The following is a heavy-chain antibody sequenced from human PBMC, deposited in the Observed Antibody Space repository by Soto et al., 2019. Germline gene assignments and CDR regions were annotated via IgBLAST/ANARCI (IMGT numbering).Heavy chain of an antibody. D-gene: IGHD3-22*01. CDR1: GVSISSYY. J-gene: IGHJ4*02. CDR3: ARSRGGYFDY. Sequence: SETLSLTCTVSGVSISSYYWSWIRQPPGKGLEWIGYIYYSGSTNYKPSLKSRVTISVDTSKNQFPMKLSSVTAADTAVYYCARSRGGYFDYWGQGTLVTVS. CDR2: IYYSGST. V-gene: IGHV4-59*01.